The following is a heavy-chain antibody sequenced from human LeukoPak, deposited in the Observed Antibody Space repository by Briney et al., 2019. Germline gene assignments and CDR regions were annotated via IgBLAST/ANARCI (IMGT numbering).Heavy chain of an antibody. J-gene: IGHJ4*02. CDR2: IKSKIDGGTT. Sequence: GGSLSLSCAASGFTFNNACMSWVRQAPGKGLEWVGRIKSKIDGGTTDYAAAVKGRFSISRDDSKNTVYLQMNSLKTEDTAVYYCATECDFWSGNYWGYWGQGTLVTVSS. V-gene: IGHV3-15*01. CDR3: ATECDFWSGNYWGY. D-gene: IGHD3-3*01. CDR1: GFTFNNAC.